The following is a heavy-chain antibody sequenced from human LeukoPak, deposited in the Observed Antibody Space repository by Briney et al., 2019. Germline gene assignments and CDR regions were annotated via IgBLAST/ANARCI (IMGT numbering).Heavy chain of an antibody. Sequence: GGSLRLFCAASGFTLRSDWMNWVRESPGKGLEWVANINQDGSLKYYVESVKGRFTISRDNAKNSLYLQMNSLRAEDTAVYYCARGEGGYGYYYYYMDVWGKGTTVTVSS. CDR1: GFTLRSDW. D-gene: IGHD5-12*01. CDR2: INQDGSLK. J-gene: IGHJ6*03. V-gene: IGHV3-7*01. CDR3: ARGEGGYGYYYYYMDV.